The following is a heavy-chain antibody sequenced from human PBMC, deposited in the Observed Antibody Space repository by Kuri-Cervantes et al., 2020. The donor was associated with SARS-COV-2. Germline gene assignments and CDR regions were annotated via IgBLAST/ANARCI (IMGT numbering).Heavy chain of an antibody. CDR2: IKQYGSET. V-gene: IGHV3-7*01. CDR3: ATLYLRRSAAGMYV. Sequence: ETLSLTCAVSGITFSSYWMNWVRHAPGKGLEWVANIKQYGSETYYVDSVKDRFTITRENAKNALFLQMNSLRAEDTAVYYCATLYLRRSAAGMYVWGQGTMVTVSS. CDR1: GITFSSYW. D-gene: IGHD5/OR15-5a*01. J-gene: IGHJ6*02.